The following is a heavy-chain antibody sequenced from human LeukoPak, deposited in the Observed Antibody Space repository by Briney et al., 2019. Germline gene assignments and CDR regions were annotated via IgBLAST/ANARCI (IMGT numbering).Heavy chain of an antibody. V-gene: IGHV1-2*06. CDR1: GYTFTGYY. CDR3: ARGATYCSGGSCYYYYYYYYMDV. D-gene: IGHD2-15*01. J-gene: IGHJ6*03. Sequence: ASVKVSCKASGYTFTGYYMHWERQAPGQGIELVGLINTNSGGTNYAQEFHGRVSMTRATAISTANTKLSRQRSDDTAVYYCARGATYCSGGSCYYYYYYYYMDVWGKGTTVTVSS. CDR2: INTNSGGT.